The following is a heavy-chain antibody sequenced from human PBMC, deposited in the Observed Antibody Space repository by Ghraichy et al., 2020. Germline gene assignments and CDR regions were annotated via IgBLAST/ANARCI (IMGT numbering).Heavy chain of an antibody. CDR1: GGSFIGYY. V-gene: IGHV4-34*01. Sequence: SETLSLTCAAYGGSFIGYYWTWIRQPPGKGLEWIGEINHGGSTNYISSLKSRVTISVDASKKQFSLKLTSVTAADTAVYYCARGGSKEEGYFHFGLDVWGQGTTVTVSS. J-gene: IGHJ6*02. CDR3: ARGGSKEEGYFHFGLDV. CDR2: INHGGST. D-gene: IGHD3-10*01.